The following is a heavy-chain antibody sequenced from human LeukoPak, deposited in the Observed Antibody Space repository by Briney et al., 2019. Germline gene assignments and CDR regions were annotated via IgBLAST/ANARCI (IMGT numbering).Heavy chain of an antibody. J-gene: IGHJ5*02. Sequence: MSSETLSLTCTVSGGSISSHYWSWIRQPPGKGLEWIGYIYYSGSTNHNPSLKSRVTISVDTSKNQFSLKLSSVTAADTAVYYCARDNGVYYDFWSGYYIGWFDPWGQGTLVTVSS. V-gene: IGHV4-59*11. CDR2: IYYSGST. CDR1: GGSISSHY. D-gene: IGHD3-3*01. CDR3: ARDNGVYYDFWSGYYIGWFDP.